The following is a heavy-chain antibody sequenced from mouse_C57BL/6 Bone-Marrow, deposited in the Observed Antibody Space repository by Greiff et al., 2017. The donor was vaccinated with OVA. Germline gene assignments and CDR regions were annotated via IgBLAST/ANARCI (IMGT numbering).Heavy chain of an antibody. V-gene: IGHV5-17*01. CDR1: GFTFSDYG. J-gene: IGHJ1*03. CDR3: ARINYWYFDV. Sequence: EVKLVESGGGLVKPGGSLKLSCAASGFTFSDYGMHWVRQAPEKGLEWVAYISSGSSTIYYADTVKGRLTISRDNAKNTLFLQMTSLRSEDTAMYYCARINYWYFDVWGTGTTVTVSS. CDR2: ISSGSSTI.